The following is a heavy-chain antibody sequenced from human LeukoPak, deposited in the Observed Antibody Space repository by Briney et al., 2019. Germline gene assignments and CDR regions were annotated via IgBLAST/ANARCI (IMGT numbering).Heavy chain of an antibody. CDR1: GFTFSSYA. CDR3: FLPIVGATGNYYYYGMDV. D-gene: IGHD1-26*01. J-gene: IGHJ6*02. Sequence: GGSLRLSCAASGFTFSSYAMSWVRQAPGKGLERVSAISGSGGSTYYADSAKGRFTISRDNSKNTLYLQMNSLRAEDTAVYYCFLPIVGATGNYYYYGMDVWGQGTTVTVSS. V-gene: IGHV3-23*01. CDR2: ISGSGGST.